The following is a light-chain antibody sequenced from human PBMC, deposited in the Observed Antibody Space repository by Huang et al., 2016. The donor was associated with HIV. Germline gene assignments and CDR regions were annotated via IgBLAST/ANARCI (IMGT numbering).Light chain of an antibody. J-gene: IGKJ4*01. CDR2: DAS. Sequence: RATLSCRASQAISNHLAWYQQKPGQAPRLLIYDASNRATGISPRFSGSGSGTDFTLTISSLEPGDFAVYYCQQRDDWLTFGGGTSVE. V-gene: IGKV3-11*01. CDR1: QAISNH. CDR3: QQRDDWLT.